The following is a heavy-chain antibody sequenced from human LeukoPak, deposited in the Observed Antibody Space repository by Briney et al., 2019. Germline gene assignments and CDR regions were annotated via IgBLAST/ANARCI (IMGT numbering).Heavy chain of an antibody. CDR3: AGIRYSSSWSSNWFDP. V-gene: IGHV1-2*02. Sequence: ASVKVSCKASGYAFTGYYMHWVRQAPGQGLEWMGWINPNSGGTNYAQKFQGRVTMTRDTSISTAYMELSRLRSDDTAVYYCAGIRYSSSWSSNWFDPWGQGTLVTVSS. CDR2: INPNSGGT. D-gene: IGHD6-13*01. J-gene: IGHJ5*02. CDR1: GYAFTGYY.